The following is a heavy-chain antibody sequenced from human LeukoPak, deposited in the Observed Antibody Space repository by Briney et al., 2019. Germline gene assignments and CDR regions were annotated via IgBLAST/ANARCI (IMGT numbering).Heavy chain of an antibody. CDR2: IWSNGINK. J-gene: IGHJ3*02. D-gene: IGHD3-10*01. CDR3: VKESGPFGAFDS. V-gene: IGHV3-30*02. Sequence: SGGSLRLSCGASGFTFSNYGMHWVRQAPGNGLEWVAVIWSNGINKYYADSVRGRFTFSRDNSKNTLSLQMNSLRAEDTAVYYCVKESGPFGAFDSWGQGTMVTVSS. CDR1: GFTFSNYG.